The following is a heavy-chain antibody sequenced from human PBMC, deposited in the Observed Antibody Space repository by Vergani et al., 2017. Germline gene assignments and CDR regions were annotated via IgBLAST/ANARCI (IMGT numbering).Heavy chain of an antibody. V-gene: IGHV4-4*07. CDR3: ARGSCLGGSCYKPLFDY. CDR2: IYTSGST. D-gene: IGHD2-15*01. Sequence: QVQLQESGPGLVKPSETLSLTCTVSGGSISSYYWSWIRQPAGKGLEWIGRIYTSGSTNYNPSLKSRVTMWVDTSKNQFSLNLTSVTAADTAVYFCARGSCLGGSCYKPLFDYWGQGILVTVSS. J-gene: IGHJ4*02. CDR1: GGSISSYY.